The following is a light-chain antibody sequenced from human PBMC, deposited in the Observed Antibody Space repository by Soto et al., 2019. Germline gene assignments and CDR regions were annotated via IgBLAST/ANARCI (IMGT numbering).Light chain of an antibody. CDR3: QQYNSYPRT. CDR2: KAS. Sequence: DIQMTQSPSTLSASVGDRVTITCRASQSISSWLAWYQQKPGKAPKLLIYKASSLESGVPSRFSGSGSGTEFTLTISSLQPDDFATYYCQQYNSYPRTVGQGTKGEIK. V-gene: IGKV1-5*03. J-gene: IGKJ1*01. CDR1: QSISSW.